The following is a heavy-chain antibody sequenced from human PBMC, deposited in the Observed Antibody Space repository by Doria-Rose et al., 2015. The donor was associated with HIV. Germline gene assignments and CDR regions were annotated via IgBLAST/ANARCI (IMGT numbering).Heavy chain of an antibody. Sequence: VRQAPGKGLEWVAVIWYDGSNKYYADSVQGRFTISRDNSKNTLYLQMSSLRAEDTAVYYCARDSGFGWTFDYWGQGTLVTVSS. V-gene: IGHV3-33*01. CDR3: ARDSGFGWTFDY. CDR2: IWYDGSNK. J-gene: IGHJ4*02. D-gene: IGHD1-26*01.